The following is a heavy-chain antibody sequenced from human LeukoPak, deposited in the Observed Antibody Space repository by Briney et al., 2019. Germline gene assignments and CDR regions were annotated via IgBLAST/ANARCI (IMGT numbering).Heavy chain of an antibody. D-gene: IGHD6-19*01. CDR2: IWYDGSNK. CDR1: GFTFSSYG. J-gene: IGHJ4*02. V-gene: IGHV3-33*01. CDR3: AREAEGSGWPYFDY. Sequence: PGRSLRLSCAASGFTFSSYGMHWVRQAPGKGLEWVAVIWYDGSNKYYADSVKGRFTISRDNSKNTLYLQMNSLRAEDTAVYYCAREAEGSGWPYFDYWGQGTLVTVSS.